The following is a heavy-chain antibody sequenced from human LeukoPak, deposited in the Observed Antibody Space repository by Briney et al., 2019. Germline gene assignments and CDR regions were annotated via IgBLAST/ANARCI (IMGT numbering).Heavy chain of an antibody. CDR3: ARALAYCGGDCYTYYYYYYMDV. Sequence: SVKLSCKASGGTFSSYATSWVRQPPAQGGEWMVGIIIIFGKANYAQKFQRRVTITTDESTSTAYMELSSLRAEDTAVYYCARALAYCGGDCYTYYYYYYMDVWGKGTTVTVSS. CDR2: IIIIFGKA. V-gene: IGHV1-69*05. CDR1: GGTFSSYA. D-gene: IGHD2-21*02. J-gene: IGHJ6*03.